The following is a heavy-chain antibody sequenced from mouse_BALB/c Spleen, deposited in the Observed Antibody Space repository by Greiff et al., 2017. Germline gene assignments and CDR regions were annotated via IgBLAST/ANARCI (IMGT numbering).Heavy chain of an antibody. V-gene: IGHV5-6-3*01. CDR1: GFTFSSYG. D-gene: IGHD2-4*01. CDR3: ARDGVMITTLLAY. Sequence: EVKLMESGGGLVQPGGSLKLSCEASGFTFSSYGMSWVRQTPDKRLELVATINSNGGSTYYPDSVKGRFTISRDNAKNTLYLQMSSLKSEDTAMYYCARDGVMITTLLAYWGQGTLVTVSA. CDR2: INSNGGST. J-gene: IGHJ3*01.